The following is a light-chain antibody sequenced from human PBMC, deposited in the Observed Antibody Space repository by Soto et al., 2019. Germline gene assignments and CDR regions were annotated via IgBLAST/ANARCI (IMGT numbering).Light chain of an antibody. CDR1: SSNIGNNY. V-gene: IGLV1-51*02. Sequence: QSVLTQPPSVSAAPGQKVTISCSGSSSNIGNNYVSWYQQLPGTAPKLLIYENNKRPSGIPDRFSGSKSGTSATLGITGLQTGDEDDYYCGTWDSSLSGLVFGTGTKVTVL. CDR3: GTWDSSLSGLV. CDR2: ENN. J-gene: IGLJ1*01.